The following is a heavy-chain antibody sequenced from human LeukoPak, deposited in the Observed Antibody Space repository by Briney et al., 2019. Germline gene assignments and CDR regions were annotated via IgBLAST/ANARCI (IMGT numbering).Heavy chain of an antibody. CDR2: INPSGGST. V-gene: IGHV1-46*01. Sequence: GASVKVSCKASGYTFTGYYMHWVRQAPGQGLEWMGIINPSGGSTSYAQKFQGRVTMTRDMSTSTVYMELSSLRSEDTAVYYCARGGFVYCGGDCYSPDVDVWGKGTTVTVSS. D-gene: IGHD2-21*02. J-gene: IGHJ6*04. CDR1: GYTFTGYY. CDR3: ARGGFVYCGGDCYSPDVDV.